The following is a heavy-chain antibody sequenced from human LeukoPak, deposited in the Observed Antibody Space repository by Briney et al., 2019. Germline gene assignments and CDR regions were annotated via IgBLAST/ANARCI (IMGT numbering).Heavy chain of an antibody. CDR3: AKMANVAVAGHFDY. Sequence: GGSLRLSCAASGFTFDDYAMHWVRQAPGKGLEWVSGISWNSGGIGYADSVKGRFTISRDNAKNSLYLQMNSLRAEDTALYYCAKMANVAVAGHFDYWGQGTLVTVSS. J-gene: IGHJ4*02. CDR2: ISWNSGGI. CDR1: GFTFDDYA. D-gene: IGHD6-19*01. V-gene: IGHV3-9*01.